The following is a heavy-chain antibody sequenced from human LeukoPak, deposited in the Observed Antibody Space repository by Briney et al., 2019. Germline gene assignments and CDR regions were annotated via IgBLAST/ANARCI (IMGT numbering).Heavy chain of an antibody. V-gene: IGHV3-74*01. J-gene: IGHJ4*02. CDR2: INPDGSTT. Sequence: GGSLRLSCEASGFTFSTYWMHWVRQPQGKGLVWVSRINPDGSTTNYADSVKGRFTISRDNAKNTLYLQMNSLTVEDTAVYYCVRIATVTTPDYWGQGTLVTVSS. CDR1: GFTFSTYW. D-gene: IGHD4-17*01. CDR3: VRIATVTTPDY.